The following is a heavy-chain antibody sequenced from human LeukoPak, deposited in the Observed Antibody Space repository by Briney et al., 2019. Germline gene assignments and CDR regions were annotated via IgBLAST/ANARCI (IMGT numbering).Heavy chain of an antibody. V-gene: IGHV3-7*01. Sequence: PGGSLRLSCAASGFTFSSYWTSWVRQAPGKGLEWVANIKQDGSEKYYVDSVKGRFTISRDNAKNSLYLQMNSLRAEDTAVYYCARFQWLLDYWGQGTLVTVSS. CDR1: GFTFSSYW. J-gene: IGHJ4*02. CDR3: ARFQWLLDY. CDR2: IKQDGSEK. D-gene: IGHD3-22*01.